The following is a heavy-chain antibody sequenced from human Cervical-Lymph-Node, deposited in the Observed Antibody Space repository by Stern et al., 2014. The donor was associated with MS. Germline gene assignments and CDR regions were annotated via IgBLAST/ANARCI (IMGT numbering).Heavy chain of an antibody. CDR1: GFAFNTFD. Sequence: QVQLVQSGGGVVLPGRSLRLSCAASGFAFNTFDMHWVRQAPGKGLEWVAHISFNGRNKVYATSAQGHFSISRDNSRDILYLQMNNLRLEDTAVYYCARGEGSTPGQAGINYFFNGLDVWGQGTTVTVSS. CDR2: ISFNGRNK. D-gene: IGHD6-13*01. V-gene: IGHV3-30*03. CDR3: ARGEGSTPGQAGINYFFNGLDV. J-gene: IGHJ6*02.